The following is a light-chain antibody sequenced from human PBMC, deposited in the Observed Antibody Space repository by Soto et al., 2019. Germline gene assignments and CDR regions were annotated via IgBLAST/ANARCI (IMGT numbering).Light chain of an antibody. J-gene: IGLJ1*01. Sequence: QSALTQPASVSGSPGQSFTISCNGTSSDVGTYDYVSWHQQHPGKAPKLIIYDVNNRPAGVSSRFSCSKSGNTASLTISGLQAEDEADYYCCSFSTSGTHVFGTGTKVTVL. CDR2: DVN. CDR1: SSDVGTYDY. V-gene: IGLV2-14*01. CDR3: CSFSTSGTHV.